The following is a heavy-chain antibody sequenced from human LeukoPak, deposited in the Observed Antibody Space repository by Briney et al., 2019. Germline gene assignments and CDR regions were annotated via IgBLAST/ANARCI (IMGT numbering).Heavy chain of an antibody. D-gene: IGHD6-13*01. J-gene: IGHJ5*02. CDR2: IYYSGST. V-gene: IGHV4-59*12. CDR3: ARGSSSWYVSST. CDR1: GGSISSYY. Sequence: SETLSLTCTVSGGSISSYYWSWIRQPPGKGLEWIGYIYYSGSTNYNPSLKSRVTISVDTSKNQFSLKLSSVTAADTAVYYCARGSSSWYVSSTWGQGTLVTVSS.